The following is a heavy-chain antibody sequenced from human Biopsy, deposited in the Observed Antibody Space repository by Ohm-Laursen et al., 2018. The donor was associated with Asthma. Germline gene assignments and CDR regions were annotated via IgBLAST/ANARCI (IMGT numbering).Heavy chain of an antibody. CDR1: GFNLNTYT. D-gene: IGHD2-8*01. CDR2: ISYDGKFK. J-gene: IGHJ6*02. V-gene: IGHV3-30*04. Sequence: SLRLSCAASGFNLNTYTLSWVRQAPGQGLAWLSTISYDGKFKYFADSVKGRFTISRDYSKNTLYLQMNSLRLEDTGVYFCARERAGVLGSYNGMDVWGPGTTVSGSS. CDR3: ARERAGVLGSYNGMDV.